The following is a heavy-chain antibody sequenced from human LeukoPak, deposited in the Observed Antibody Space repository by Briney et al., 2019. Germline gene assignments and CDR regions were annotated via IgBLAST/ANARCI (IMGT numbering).Heavy chain of an antibody. J-gene: IGHJ4*02. CDR2: ISSSSSYI. CDR3: ARDEADYGDPPVYYFDY. D-gene: IGHD4-17*01. Sequence: GGSLRLSCAASGFIFKTYTMTWVRQAPGKGLEWVSSISSSSSYIYYADSVKGRFTISRDNAKNSLYLQMNSLRAEDTAVYYCARDEADYGDPPVYYFDYWGQGTLVTVSS. CDR1: GFIFKTYT. V-gene: IGHV3-21*01.